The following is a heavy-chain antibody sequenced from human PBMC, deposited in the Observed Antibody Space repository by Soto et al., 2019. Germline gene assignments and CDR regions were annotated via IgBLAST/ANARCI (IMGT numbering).Heavy chain of an antibody. CDR3: ARKGPASYCYYSMDV. CDR2: ISGYNGNT. CDR1: GYSFTTYG. J-gene: IGHJ6*02. Sequence: QVQLVQSGGEVKKPGASVKVSCKTSGYSFTTYGISWVRQAPGQGLEWMGWISGYNGNTNYAQKFQGRVTMTTDTPTRTAYMELRSLRSDDTAAYYRARKGPASYCYYSMDVWGQGTTVTVSS. V-gene: IGHV1-18*01.